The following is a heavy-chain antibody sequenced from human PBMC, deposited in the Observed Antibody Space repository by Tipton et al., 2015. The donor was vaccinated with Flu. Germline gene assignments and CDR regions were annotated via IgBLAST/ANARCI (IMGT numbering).Heavy chain of an antibody. CDR3: ARGKDCSSTICCQGRDAIDI. Sequence: GSLRLSCVASEFTFSSYNMNWVRQAPGKGLEWVSSISRSSTYIYYADSVKGRFTIARDNAKNSLYLQMNSLRAEDTAVYYCARGKDCSSTICCQGRDAIDIWGQGTTVTV. J-gene: IGHJ3*02. CDR2: ISRSSTYI. V-gene: IGHV3-21*01. CDR1: EFTFSSYN. D-gene: IGHD2-2*01.